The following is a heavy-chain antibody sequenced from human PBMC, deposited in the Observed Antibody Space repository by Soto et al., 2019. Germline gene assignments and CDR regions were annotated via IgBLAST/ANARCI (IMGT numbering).Heavy chain of an antibody. Sequence: PGGSLRLSCAASGFTFSSYAMHWVRQAPGKGLEWVAVISYDGSNKYYADSVKGRFTISRDNSKNTLYLQMNSLRAEDTAVYYCARDSYYDYVWGSYRPPGYWGQGTLVTVS. CDR3: ARDSYYDYVWGSYRPPGY. D-gene: IGHD3-16*02. J-gene: IGHJ4*02. CDR2: ISYDGSNK. CDR1: GFTFSSYA. V-gene: IGHV3-30-3*01.